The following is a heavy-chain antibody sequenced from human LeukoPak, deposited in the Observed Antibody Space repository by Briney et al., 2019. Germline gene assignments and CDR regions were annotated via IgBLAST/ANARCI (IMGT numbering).Heavy chain of an antibody. CDR1: GFTVSSNY. CDR2: IYSGGST. V-gene: IGHV3-53*01. J-gene: IGHJ6*02. Sequence: GGSLRLSCAASGFTVSSNYMSWVRQAPGKGLEWVSVIYSGGSTYYADYVTGRFTISRDNSKNTLYLRMNSLRAEDTAVYYCARALELDYYYYGMDVWGQGTTVTVSS. D-gene: IGHD1-1*01. CDR3: ARALELDYYYYGMDV.